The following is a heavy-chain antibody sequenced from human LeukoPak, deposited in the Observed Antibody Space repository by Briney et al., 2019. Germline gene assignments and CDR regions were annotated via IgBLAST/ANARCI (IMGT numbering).Heavy chain of an antibody. CDR2: INSDGTST. CDR1: GFTFSSYW. J-gene: IGHJ6*03. Sequence: GGSLRLSCAVSGFTFSSYWMHWVRQAPGKGLVWVSLINSDGTSTTYADSVQGRFTISRDNAKNTLYLQMNSLRAEDTAVYYCARGLSYYYYYYMDVWGKGTTVTVSS. CDR3: ARGLSYYYYYYMDV. V-gene: IGHV3-74*01.